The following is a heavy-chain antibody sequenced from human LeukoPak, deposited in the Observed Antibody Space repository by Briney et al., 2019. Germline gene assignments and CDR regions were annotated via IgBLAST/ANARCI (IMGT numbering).Heavy chain of an antibody. Sequence: GGSLRLSRAASGFTFSSYAMSWVRQAPGKGLEWVSAISGSGGSTYYADSVKGRFTISRDNSKNTLYLQMNSLRAEDTAVYYCAKAPGPLTRALAHWGQGTLVTVSS. CDR3: AKAPGPLTRALAH. D-gene: IGHD2-15*01. V-gene: IGHV3-23*01. CDR2: ISGSGGST. J-gene: IGHJ4*02. CDR1: GFTFSSYA.